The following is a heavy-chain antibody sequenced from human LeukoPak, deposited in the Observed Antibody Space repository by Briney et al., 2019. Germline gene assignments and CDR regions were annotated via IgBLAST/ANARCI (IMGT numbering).Heavy chain of an antibody. CDR1: GYTFTSYA. CDR2: ILTGNGNT. Sequence: ASMKVSCKASGYTFTSYAIQWVRQAPGQRLEWMGWILTGNGNTKYSQKFQGRVTITRDTSASTAYMELSSLRSEDTAVYYCARDQGTHSSGSTGFDYWGQGTLVTVSS. D-gene: IGHD6-19*01. J-gene: IGHJ4*02. V-gene: IGHV1-3*04. CDR3: ARDQGTHSSGSTGFDY.